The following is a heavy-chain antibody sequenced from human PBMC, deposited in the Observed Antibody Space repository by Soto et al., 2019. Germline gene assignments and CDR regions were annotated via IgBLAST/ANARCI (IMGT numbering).Heavy chain of an antibody. CDR1: GFTLSSYA. D-gene: IGHD1-26*01. V-gene: IGHV3-30-3*01. J-gene: IGHJ6*02. CDR3: ATDPSSGYYGMDV. CDR2: ISYDGSNK. Sequence: GGSLRLSCAASGFTLSSYAMHWVRQAPGKGLEWVAVISYDGSNKYYADSVKGRFTISTDKSKNTLYLQMNSLRAEDTAVYYCATDPSSGYYGMDVWGQGTTVTVSS.